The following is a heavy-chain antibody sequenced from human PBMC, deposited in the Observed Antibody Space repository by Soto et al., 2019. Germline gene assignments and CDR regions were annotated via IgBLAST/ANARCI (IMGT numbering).Heavy chain of an antibody. V-gene: IGHV3-33*01. CDR3: ARFSGYIDY. CDR1: GFTFADYT. D-gene: IGHD3-22*01. Sequence: GGSLRLSCTGSGFTFADYTMSWVRQAPGKGLEWVAVIWSDGSNDYYGDSVKGRFTISRDNSNNTLYLQMNNLRAEDTAVYYCARFSGYIDYWGQGTLVTVSS. CDR2: IWSDGSND. J-gene: IGHJ4*02.